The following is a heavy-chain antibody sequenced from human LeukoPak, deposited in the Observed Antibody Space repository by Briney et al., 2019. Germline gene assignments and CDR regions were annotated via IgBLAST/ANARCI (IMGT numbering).Heavy chain of an antibody. CDR1: GFTFSSYG. V-gene: IGHV3-30*03. CDR3: AREFSSSFDY. D-gene: IGHD6-6*01. J-gene: IGHJ4*02. Sequence: GGSLRLSCAASGFTFSSYGMHWVRQAPGKGLEWVAVISYDGSNKYYADSVKGRFTISRDNSKNTLYLQMNSLGAEDTAVYYCAREFSSSFDYWGQGTLVTVSS. CDR2: ISYDGSNK.